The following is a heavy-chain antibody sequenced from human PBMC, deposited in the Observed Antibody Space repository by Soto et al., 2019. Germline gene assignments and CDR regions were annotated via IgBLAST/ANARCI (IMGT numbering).Heavy chain of an antibody. J-gene: IGHJ4*02. CDR2: IYYSGST. D-gene: IGHD6-19*01. V-gene: IGHV4-39*07. CDR3: ARDSSGWYTFDY. CDR1: GGSISSSSYY. Sequence: SETLSLTCTVSGGSISSSSYYWGWIRQPPGKGLEWIGSIYYSGSTYYNPSLKSRVTISVDTSKNQFSLKLSSVTAADTAVYYCARDSSGWYTFDYWGQGTLVTVSS.